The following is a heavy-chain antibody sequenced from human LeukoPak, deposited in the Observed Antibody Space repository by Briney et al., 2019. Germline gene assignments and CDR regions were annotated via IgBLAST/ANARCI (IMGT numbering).Heavy chain of an antibody. D-gene: IGHD3-9*01. V-gene: IGHV7-4-1*02. Sequence: ASVKVSCKASGYSFTNYAMNWVRQAPGQGLEWMGWINTDTGNPTYAQGFTGRFVFSLDTSVSTAYLQISSLKAEDTAVYYCARAPMNYDILTGYSRVSYYMDVWGKGTTVTVSS. CDR2: INTDTGNP. CDR1: GYSFTNYA. J-gene: IGHJ6*03. CDR3: ARAPMNYDILTGYSRVSYYMDV.